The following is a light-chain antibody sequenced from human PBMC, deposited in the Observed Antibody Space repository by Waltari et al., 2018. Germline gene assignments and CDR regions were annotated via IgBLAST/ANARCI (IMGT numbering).Light chain of an antibody. CDR3: QSYDSSLSGYYV. Sequence: QSVLTQPPSVSGAPGQRVTTSCTGTSPTTGAGYDVHWYQQLPGRAPNPPPPGNSTRPSGVPDRFSGSKSGTSASLAITGLQAEDEADYYCQSYDSSLSGYYVFGSGSKVTVL. J-gene: IGLJ1*01. CDR2: GNS. V-gene: IGLV1-40*01. CDR1: SPTTGAGYD.